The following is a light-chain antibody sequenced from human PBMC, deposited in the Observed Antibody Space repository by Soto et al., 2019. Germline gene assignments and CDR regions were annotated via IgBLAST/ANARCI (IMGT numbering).Light chain of an antibody. Sequence: EVVLTQSPGSLSLSPGDIATLSCRASQSLVNTYVAWYQQKAGQAPRLLIYDASTRATGIPDRFSGSGSGTDFTLSISRLEPEDFAVYYCQSYGSSRTFGHGTKVEI. CDR1: QSLVNTY. CDR3: QSYGSSRT. V-gene: IGKV3-20*01. CDR2: DAS. J-gene: IGKJ1*01.